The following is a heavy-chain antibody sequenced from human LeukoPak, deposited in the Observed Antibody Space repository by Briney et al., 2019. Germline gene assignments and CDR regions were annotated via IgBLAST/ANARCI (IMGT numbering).Heavy chain of an antibody. J-gene: IGHJ6*03. CDR1: GFPFITYN. V-gene: IGHV3-21*01. CDR3: ARDPYSGSYGNYYYYFMDV. Sequence: PGGSLRLSCAVSGFPFITYNMNWVRQAPGKGLEWVSSISSSSSYIYYADSVKGRFTISRDNAKNSLYLQMNSLRAEDTAVYYCARDPYSGSYGNYYYYFMDVWGKGTTVTISS. CDR2: ISSSSSYI. D-gene: IGHD1-26*01.